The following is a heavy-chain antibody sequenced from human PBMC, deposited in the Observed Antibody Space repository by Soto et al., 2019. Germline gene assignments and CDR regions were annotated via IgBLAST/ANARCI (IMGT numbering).Heavy chain of an antibody. D-gene: IGHD1-26*01. J-gene: IGHJ4*02. V-gene: IGHV3-11*01. CDR3: GRAAGGTYFEY. CDR1: GFAVSDYY. CDR2: IRASGDHI. Sequence: LSLSCAASGFAVSDYYMSWILQAPGKGLEWLSYIRASGDHIFYADSVKGRFTISRNIASNALYLQMNSLTAEDTAVYYCGRAAGGTYFEYWGQGTVVTVSS.